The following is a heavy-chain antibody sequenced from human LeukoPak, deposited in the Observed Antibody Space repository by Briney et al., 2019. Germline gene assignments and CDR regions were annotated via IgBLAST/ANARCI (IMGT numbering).Heavy chain of an antibody. V-gene: IGHV3-30*18. CDR1: GYTFSSYG. CDR2: ISYDGSNK. J-gene: IGHJ6*03. Sequence: GGSLILACAASGYTFSSYGMHWVRQAPGRGLEWVAVISYDGSNKYYADSVKGRFTISRDNSKNTLYLQMNSLRAEDTAVYYCAKTLRVGYYYYYMDVWGKGTTVTVSS. CDR3: AKTLRVGYYYYYMDV. D-gene: IGHD1-26*01.